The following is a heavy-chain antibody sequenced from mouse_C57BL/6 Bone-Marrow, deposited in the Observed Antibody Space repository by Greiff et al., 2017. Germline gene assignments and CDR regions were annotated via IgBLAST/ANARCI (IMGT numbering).Heavy chain of an antibody. CDR2: IHPNSGST. J-gene: IGHJ1*03. Sequence: QVQLQQPGAELVKPGASVQLSCKASRYTFTSYWMHWVKQRPGQGLEWIGMIHPNSGSTNYNEKFKSKATLTVDKSSSTAYMQLSSLTSEDSAVYYCARYGKGDWYFDVWGTGTTVTVSS. CDR1: RYTFTSYW. V-gene: IGHV1-64*01. D-gene: IGHD2-10*02. CDR3: ARYGKGDWYFDV.